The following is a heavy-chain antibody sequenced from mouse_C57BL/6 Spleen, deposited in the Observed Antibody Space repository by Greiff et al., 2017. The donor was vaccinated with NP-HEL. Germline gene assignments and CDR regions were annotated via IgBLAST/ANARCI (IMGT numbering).Heavy chain of an antibody. CDR3: TPQAWFAY. CDR2: IRLKSDNYAT. J-gene: IGHJ3*01. D-gene: IGHD3-2*02. CDR1: GFTFSNYW. Sequence: EVHLVESGGGLVQPGGSMKLSCVASGFTFSNYWMNWVRQSPEKGLEWVAQIRLKSDNYATHYAESVKGRFTISRDDSKSSVYLQMNNLRAEDTGIYYCTPQAWFAYWGQGTLVTVSA. V-gene: IGHV6-3*01.